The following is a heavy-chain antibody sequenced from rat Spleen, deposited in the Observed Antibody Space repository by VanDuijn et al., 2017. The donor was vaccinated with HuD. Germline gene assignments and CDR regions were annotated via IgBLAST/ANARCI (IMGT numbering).Heavy chain of an antibody. CDR3: TTVGTGYGDGMDA. J-gene: IGHJ4*01. CDR2: ISTGGGNT. V-gene: IGHV5S23*01. Sequence: EVQLVESGGGLVQPGRSLKLSCAASGFTFSNYDMAWVRQAPTKGLEWVASISTGGGNTYYQDSVKGRFTVSRDNAKSTLYLQMDSLRSEDTATYYCTTVGTGYGDGMDAWGQGASVTVSS. CDR1: GFTFSNYD. D-gene: IGHD1-4*01.